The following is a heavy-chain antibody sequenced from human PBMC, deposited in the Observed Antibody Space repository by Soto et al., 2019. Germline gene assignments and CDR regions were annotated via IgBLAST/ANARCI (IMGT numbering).Heavy chain of an antibody. V-gene: IGHV3-48*02. J-gene: IGHJ4*02. CDR3: SRVSWYDGSAIFHY. CDR2: IKSSSSNI. D-gene: IGHD3-22*01. Sequence: GGSLRLSCAASGFTFSSYSMNWVRQAPGKGPEWVSFIKSSSSNIYYADSVKGRFTISRDNAKNSLFLQMNSLRDEDTAVYYCSRVSWYDGSAIFHYWGQGTLVTVSS. CDR1: GFTFSSYS.